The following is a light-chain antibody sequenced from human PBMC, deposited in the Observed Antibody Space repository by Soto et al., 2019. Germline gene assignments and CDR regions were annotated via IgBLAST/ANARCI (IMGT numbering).Light chain of an antibody. Sequence: EIVMTQSPATLSVSPWERATLSCRASQSVSSNLAGYQQKPGQAPRLLIYGASTRATGIPDRFSGSGSGTEFTLTISSLQSEDFAVYYCQQYNNWPPLTFGGGTKVEIK. CDR1: QSVSSN. CDR3: QQYNNWPPLT. J-gene: IGKJ4*01. V-gene: IGKV3-15*01. CDR2: GAS.